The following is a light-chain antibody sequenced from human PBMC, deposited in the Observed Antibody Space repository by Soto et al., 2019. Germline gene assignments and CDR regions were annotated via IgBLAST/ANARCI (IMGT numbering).Light chain of an antibody. CDR1: SSDVGGFNY. CDR2: DVT. Sequence: QSALTQPASVSGSPGQPITISCTGTSSDVGGFNYVSWYQQHPGKAPKLMIYDVTNRPSGVSYRVSGSKSGNTASLTISGLQAEDEADYYCNSYTSSSTYGFGTGTKVTVL. J-gene: IGLJ1*01. CDR3: NSYTSSSTYG. V-gene: IGLV2-14*03.